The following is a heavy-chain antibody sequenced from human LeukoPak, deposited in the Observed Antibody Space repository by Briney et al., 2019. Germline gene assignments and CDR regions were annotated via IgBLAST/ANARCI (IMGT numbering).Heavy chain of an antibody. V-gene: IGHV1-46*01. CDR3: ARDKTDSGTYSWFDP. CDR2: INPSGGST. D-gene: IGHD6-13*01. J-gene: IGHJ5*02. CDR1: GYTFTSYY. Sequence: ASVKVSCKASGYTFTSYYMHWVRQAPGQGLEWMGIINPSGGSTSYAQKFQGRVTMTRDTSTSTIYMELSSLRSEDTAVYYCARDKTDSGTYSWFDPWGQGTLVTVSS.